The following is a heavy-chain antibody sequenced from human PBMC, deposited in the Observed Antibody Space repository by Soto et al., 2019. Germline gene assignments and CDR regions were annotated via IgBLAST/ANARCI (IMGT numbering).Heavy chain of an antibody. J-gene: IGHJ6*02. CDR3: ASPNRYCSSTSCYYYYYGMDV. CDR1: GGTFISYT. CDR2: IIPIFGTA. D-gene: IGHD2-2*01. V-gene: IGHV1-69*06. Sequence: SVKVSFKSSGGTFISYTISWVRQAPGQGLECMGGIIPIFGTANYAQKFQGRVTITADKSTSTAYMELSSLRSEDTAVYYRASPNRYCSSTSCYYYYYGMDVWGQGTTVTVSS.